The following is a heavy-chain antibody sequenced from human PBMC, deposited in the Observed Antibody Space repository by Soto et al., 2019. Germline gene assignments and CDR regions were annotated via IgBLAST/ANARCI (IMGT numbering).Heavy chain of an antibody. J-gene: IGHJ4*02. D-gene: IGHD6-13*01. V-gene: IGHV3-74*03. CDR2: ISVDGGST. CDR3: GVSYSSSWYVFDY. CDR1: GFTLSDYW. Sequence: GGSLRLSCAASGFTLSDYWMHWVRQVPGKGLLWVSRISVDGGSTTYADSVKGRFTISRDNARNTLYLQMNSLRAEDTAVYYCGVSYSSSWYVFDYWGQGTLVTVSS.